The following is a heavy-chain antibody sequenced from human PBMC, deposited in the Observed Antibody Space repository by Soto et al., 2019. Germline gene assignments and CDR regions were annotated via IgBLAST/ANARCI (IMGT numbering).Heavy chain of an antibody. J-gene: IGHJ4*02. D-gene: IGHD1-1*01. Sequence: QVHLVQSGAEVKKPGASVKVSCKGSGYAFTTYGITWVRQAPGQGLEWMGWISAHNGNTHYAQKLQGRVTVTRDTSTSTAYMELRILRSDDTAVYYCARGRYGDYWGQGALVTVSS. V-gene: IGHV1-18*01. CDR3: ARGRYGDY. CDR2: ISAHNGNT. CDR1: GYAFTTYG.